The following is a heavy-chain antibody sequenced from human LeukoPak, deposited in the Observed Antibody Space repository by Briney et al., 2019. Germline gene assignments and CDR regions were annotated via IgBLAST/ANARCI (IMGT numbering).Heavy chain of an antibody. CDR2: ASSDEINQ. CDR3: AAFITTKLDY. V-gene: IGHV3-30*03. D-gene: IGHD3-22*01. Sequence: GGSLRLSCVISGFTFKNHGLRWVRQAPGKGLEWVAVASSDEINQYYADSVKGRFIISRDNSRNTLNLQMNNLRTEDTAFYYCAAFITTKLDYWGQGILVTVSS. CDR1: GFTFKNHG. J-gene: IGHJ4*02.